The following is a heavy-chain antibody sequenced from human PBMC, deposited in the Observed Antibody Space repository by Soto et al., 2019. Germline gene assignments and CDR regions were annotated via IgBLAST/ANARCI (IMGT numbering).Heavy chain of an antibody. J-gene: IGHJ4*01. D-gene: IGHD3-9*01. V-gene: IGHV4-39*01. CDR3: GRLEGLATISYYFDY. CDR1: GGSVGSSSYY. CDR2: VYYSGST. Sequence: PSETLSLTCTVSGGSVGSSSYYWCWVRHPPGKGLEWIGSVYYSGSTYYNPSLESRVTISVDKSKNQFSLKLMSLSAADTAVYYCGRLEGLATISYYFDYWGQGALVTVSS.